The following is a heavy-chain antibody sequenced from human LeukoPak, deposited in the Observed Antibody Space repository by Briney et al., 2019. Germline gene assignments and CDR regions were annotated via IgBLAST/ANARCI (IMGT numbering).Heavy chain of an antibody. CDR2: ISSSSSYI. D-gene: IGHD1-7*01. Sequence: PGGSLRLSCAASGFTFSSYSMNWVRQAPGKGLEWVSSISSSSSYIYYADSVKGRFTISRDNAKNSLYLQMNSLRAEDTAVYYCARDNWNYGAFDIWGQGTMVTVSS. CDR3: ARDNWNYGAFDI. J-gene: IGHJ3*02. V-gene: IGHV3-21*01. CDR1: GFTFSSYS.